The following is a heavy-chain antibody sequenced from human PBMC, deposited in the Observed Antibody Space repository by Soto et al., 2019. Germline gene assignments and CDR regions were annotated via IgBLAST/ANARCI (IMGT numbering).Heavy chain of an antibody. CDR2: ISYDGSNK. D-gene: IGHD2-15*01. CDR1: GFTFSSYG. Sequence: QVQLVESGGGVVQPGRSLRLSCAASGFTFSSYGMHWVRQAPGKGLEWVAVISYDGSNKYYADSVKGRFTISRDNSKNTLYLQMNSLRAADTAVYYCARGYCSGGSCPIDYWGQGTLVTVSS. CDR3: ARGYCSGGSCPIDY. J-gene: IGHJ4*02. V-gene: IGHV3-30*03.